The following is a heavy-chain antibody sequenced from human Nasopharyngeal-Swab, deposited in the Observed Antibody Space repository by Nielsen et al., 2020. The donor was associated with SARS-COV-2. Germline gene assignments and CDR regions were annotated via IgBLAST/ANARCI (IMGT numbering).Heavy chain of an antibody. CDR3: ARGWMYYYDSSGYLDY. CDR2: IYYSGST. J-gene: IGHJ4*02. CDR1: GGSISSGGYY. Sequence: SEPLSLTCTVSGGSISSGGYYWSWIRQHPGKGLEWIGYIYYSGSTYYNPSLKSRVTISVDTSKNQFSLKLSSVTAADTAVYYCARGWMYYYDSSGYLDYWGQGTLVTVSS. D-gene: IGHD3-22*01. V-gene: IGHV4-31*03.